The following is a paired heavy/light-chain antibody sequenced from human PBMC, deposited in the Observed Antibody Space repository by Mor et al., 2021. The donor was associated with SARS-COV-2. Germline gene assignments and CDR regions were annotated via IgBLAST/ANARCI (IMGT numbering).Light chain of an antibody. CDR3: QQYDNLFALT. V-gene: IGKV1-33*01. CDR1: QDISNY. CDR2: DAS. Sequence: DIQMTQSPSSLSASVGDRVTITCQASQDISNYLNWYQQKPGKAPNLLIYDASNLETGVPSRFSGSGSGTDFTFTISSLQPEDIATYYCQQYDNLFALTFGGGTKVEIK. J-gene: IGKJ4*01.
Heavy chain of an antibody. J-gene: IGHJ6*02. Sequence: QVQLVQSGAEVKKPGASVKVSCKASGYTFTTYGISWVREAPGQGLEWMGWISVYNGNKKYAQKLQGRVTMTTDTSTSTAYMELRSLRSDDTAVYYCARGKSRGWYSDSYYGMDVWGQGTTVTVSS. CDR1: GYTFTTYG. V-gene: IGHV1-18*04. CDR3: ARGKSRGWYSDSYYGMDV. D-gene: IGHD6-19*01. CDR2: ISVYNGNK.